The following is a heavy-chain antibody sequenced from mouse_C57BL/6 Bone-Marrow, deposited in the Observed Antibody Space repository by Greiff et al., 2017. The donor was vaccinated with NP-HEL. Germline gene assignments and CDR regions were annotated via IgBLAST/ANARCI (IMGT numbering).Heavy chain of an antibody. CDR3: ARVGGLRRHFDV. V-gene: IGHV5-4*03. Sequence: EVMLVESGGGLVKPGGSLKLSCAASGFTFSSYAMSWVRQTPEKRLEWVATISDGGSYTYYPDNVKGRFTISRDNAKNNLYLQMSHLKSEDTAMYYCARVGGLRRHFDVWGTGTTVTVSS. J-gene: IGHJ1*03. CDR2: ISDGGSYT. CDR1: GFTFSSYA. D-gene: IGHD2-4*01.